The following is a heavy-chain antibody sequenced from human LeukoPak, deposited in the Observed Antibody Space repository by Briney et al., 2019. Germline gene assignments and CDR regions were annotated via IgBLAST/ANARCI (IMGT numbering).Heavy chain of an antibody. Sequence: SVKVSCKASGYTFTGYYMHWVRQAPGQGLEWMGGIIPIFGTANYAQKFQGRVTITADKSTSTAYMELRSLRSEDTAVYYCAVGIVGATYTAGFDYWGQGTLVTVSS. CDR2: IIPIFGTA. CDR3: AVGIVGATYTAGFDY. D-gene: IGHD1-26*01. V-gene: IGHV1-69*06. J-gene: IGHJ4*02. CDR1: GYTFTGYY.